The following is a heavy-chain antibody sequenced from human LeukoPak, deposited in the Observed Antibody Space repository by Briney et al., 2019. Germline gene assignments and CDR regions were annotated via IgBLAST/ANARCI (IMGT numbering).Heavy chain of an antibody. V-gene: IGHV3-23*01. CDR1: GFTFSSYG. D-gene: IGHD3-22*01. J-gene: IGHJ4*02. CDR3: GSSHYYDSGGHYYDY. Sequence: GRSLRLSCAASGFTFSSYGMSWVRQAPGRGLEWVSAITIRGDGTYYADSVKGRFTISRDNSKSSVYLQMNSLRAEDTAVYYCGSSHYYDSGGHYYDYRGQGTLVTVSS. CDR2: ITIRGDGT.